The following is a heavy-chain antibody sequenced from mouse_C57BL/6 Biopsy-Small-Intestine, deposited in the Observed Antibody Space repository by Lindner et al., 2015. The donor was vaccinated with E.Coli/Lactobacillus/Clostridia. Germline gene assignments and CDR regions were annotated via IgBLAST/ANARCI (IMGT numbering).Heavy chain of an antibody. V-gene: IGHV1-22*01. D-gene: IGHD3-3*01. Sequence: VQLQESGPELVKPGASVKMSCKDFWIHKSPDYNMHWVKQSHGKSLEWIGYINPYNGDTSYNQKFKGKATLTVSKSSSTAYMELRSLTSEDSAVYYCARGGPGFDYWGQGTTLTVSS. J-gene: IGHJ2*01. CDR3: ARGGPGFDY. CDR2: INPYNGDT. CDR1: IHKSPDYN.